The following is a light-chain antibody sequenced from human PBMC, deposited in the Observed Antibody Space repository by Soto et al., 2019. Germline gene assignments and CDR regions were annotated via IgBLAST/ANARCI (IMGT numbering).Light chain of an antibody. CDR2: DVR. V-gene: IGLV2-14*01. CDR3: GSYTSISTYV. Sequence: QSALTQPASVSGSPGQSITISCTGTSSDVGGYNFVSWYQQHPGKAPKPMIYDVRNRPSGVSNRFSGSKSVNTASLTISGLQAEDEADYYCGSYTSISTYVFGTGTKVTVL. CDR1: SSDVGGYNF. J-gene: IGLJ1*01.